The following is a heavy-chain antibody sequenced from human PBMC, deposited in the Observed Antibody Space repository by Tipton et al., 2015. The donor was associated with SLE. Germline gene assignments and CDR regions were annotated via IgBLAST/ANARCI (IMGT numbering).Heavy chain of an antibody. CDR3: ARKLEWGFQAQGAYDI. Sequence: VQLVQSGAEVKKPGTSMRVSCKASEFTFTAYNIHWVRQAPGQGLEWMGRFAPKTGVTHSAHQFRHRITMTGDTSINTAYMELRGLRFDDSALYFCARKLEWGFQAQGAYDIWGQGTNVT. CDR2: FAPKTGVT. V-gene: IGHV1-2*06. J-gene: IGHJ3*02. CDR1: EFTFTAYN. D-gene: IGHD7-27*01.